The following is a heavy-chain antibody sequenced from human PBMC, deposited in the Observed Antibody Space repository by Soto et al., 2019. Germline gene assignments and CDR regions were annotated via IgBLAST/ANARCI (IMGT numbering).Heavy chain of an antibody. Sequence: GASVKVSCKASGCTFTSYGISWVRQAPGQGLEGMGWISAYNGNTNYAQKLQGRVTMTTDTSTSTAYMELRSLRSDDTAVYYCARFLRITMIVVDTNWFDPWGHGTLVTVSS. CDR2: ISAYNGNT. CDR3: ARFLRITMIVVDTNWFDP. D-gene: IGHD3-22*01. CDR1: GCTFTSYG. J-gene: IGHJ5*02. V-gene: IGHV1-18*04.